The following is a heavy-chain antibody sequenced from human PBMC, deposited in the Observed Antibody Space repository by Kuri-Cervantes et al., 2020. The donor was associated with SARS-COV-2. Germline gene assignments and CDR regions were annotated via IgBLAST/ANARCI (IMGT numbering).Heavy chain of an antibody. CDR1: GFTFSSYI. CDR3: ARDGSRYSTSSFNYYYYMDV. V-gene: IGHV3-21*01. J-gene: IGHJ6*03. CDR2: ISSSSNYI. D-gene: IGHD6-6*01. Sequence: GESLKISCAASGFTFSSYIMNWVRQAPGKGLEWVSFISSSSNYIYYADSLKGRFTISRDNAKNSLYLQMNSPRAEDTAVYYCARDGSRYSTSSFNYYYYMDVWGKGITVTVSS.